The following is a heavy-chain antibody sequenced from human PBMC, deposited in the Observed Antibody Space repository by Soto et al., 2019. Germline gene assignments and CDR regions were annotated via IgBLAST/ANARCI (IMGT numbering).Heavy chain of an antibody. CDR1: GFTFSSYA. CDR3: AKRGSGSYYAD. V-gene: IGHV3-23*01. J-gene: IGHJ4*02. D-gene: IGHD3-10*01. Sequence: EVQLLESGGGLVQPGGSLRLSCAASGFTFSSYAMRWVRQAPGKGLEWVSAISGSGDSTYYADSVKGRFTISRDNSKNTLYLQMNSLRAEDTAVYHCAKRGSGSYYADWGQGTLVTVSS. CDR2: ISGSGDST.